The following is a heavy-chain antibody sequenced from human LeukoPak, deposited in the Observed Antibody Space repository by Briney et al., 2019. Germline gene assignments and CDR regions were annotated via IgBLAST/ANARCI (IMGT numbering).Heavy chain of an antibody. J-gene: IGHJ4*02. Sequence: KPSETLSLTCTVSGGSISSYYWSWIRQPPGKGLEWIGYIYYSGSTNYNPSLKSRVTISLDTSKNQFSLKLSSVTAADTAVYYCARVSPARYCSSTSCFFDYWGQGTLVTVSS. V-gene: IGHV4-59*01. CDR1: GGSISSYY. CDR2: IYYSGST. D-gene: IGHD2-2*01. CDR3: ARVSPARYCSSTSCFFDY.